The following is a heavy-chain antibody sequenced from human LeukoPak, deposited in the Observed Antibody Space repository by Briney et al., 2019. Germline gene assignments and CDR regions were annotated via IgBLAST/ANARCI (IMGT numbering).Heavy chain of an antibody. Sequence: PSQTLSLTCTVSGGSISSGGYYWSWIRQPPGKGLEWIGYIYYSGSTNYNPSLKSRVTISVDTSKNQFSLKLSSVTAADTAVYYCARDRCSGGSCYAPHDYWGQGTLVTVSS. CDR3: ARDRCSGGSCYAPHDY. CDR2: IYYSGST. D-gene: IGHD2-15*01. J-gene: IGHJ4*02. V-gene: IGHV4-61*08. CDR1: GGSISSGGYY.